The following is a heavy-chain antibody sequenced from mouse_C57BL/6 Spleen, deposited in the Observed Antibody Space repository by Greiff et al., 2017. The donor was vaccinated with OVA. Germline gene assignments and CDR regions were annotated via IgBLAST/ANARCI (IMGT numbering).Heavy chain of an antibody. CDR3: ARNYYGSSPAWFAY. V-gene: IGHV1-18*01. J-gene: IGHJ3*01. CDR1: GYTFTDYN. Sequence: EVKLQESGPELVKPGASVKIPCKASGYTFTDYNMDWVKQSHGKSLEWIGDINPNNGGAIYNQKFKGKATLTVDKSSSTAYMELRSLTSEDTAVYYCARNYYGSSPAWFAYWGQGTLVTVSA. D-gene: IGHD1-1*01. CDR2: INPNNGGA.